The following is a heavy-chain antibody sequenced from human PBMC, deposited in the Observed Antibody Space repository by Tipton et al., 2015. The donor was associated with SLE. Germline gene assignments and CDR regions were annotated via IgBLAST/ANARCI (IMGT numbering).Heavy chain of an antibody. Sequence: SLRLSCAASGFTFSDYGMHWVRQAPGKGLEWVAVIWSNGGHKYDAESVKGRFTISRDNSKNTVYLQMNSLSAEDSAVYYCAKDLTNYYYAMDVWGQGATVTVSS. V-gene: IGHV3-33*06. CDR3: AKDLTNYYYAMDV. D-gene: IGHD2-8*01. CDR1: GFTFSDYG. J-gene: IGHJ6*02. CDR2: IWSNGGHK.